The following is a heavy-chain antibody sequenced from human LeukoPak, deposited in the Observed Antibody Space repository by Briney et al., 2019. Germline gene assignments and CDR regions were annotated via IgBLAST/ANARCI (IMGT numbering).Heavy chain of an antibody. D-gene: IGHD3-10*01. CDR1: RFTFSSFG. CDR3: AKGRYYGSGNSFAYFQH. CDR2: ISYDGSNK. V-gene: IGHV3-30*18. J-gene: IGHJ1*01. Sequence: GGPLRLSCAASRFTFSSFGMHWVRQAPGKGPEWVAVISYDGSNKYYADSVKGRFTISRDNSKNTLYLQMNSLRAEDTAVYYCAKGRYYGSGNSFAYFQHWGQGTLVTVSS.